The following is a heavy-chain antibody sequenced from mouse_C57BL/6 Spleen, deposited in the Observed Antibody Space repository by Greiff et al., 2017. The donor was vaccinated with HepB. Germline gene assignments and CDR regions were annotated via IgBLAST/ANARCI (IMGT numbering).Heavy chain of an antibody. CDR1: GFTFNTYA. J-gene: IGHJ3*01. Sequence: EVQLVESGGGLVQPKGSLKLSCAASGFTFNTYAMHWVRQAPGKGLEWVARIRSESSNYATYYADSVKDRFTISRDDSQSMLYLQMNNLKTEDTAMYYCVLDSSGFWFAYWGQGTLVTVSA. D-gene: IGHD3-2*02. CDR2: IRSESSNYAT. V-gene: IGHV10-3*01. CDR3: VLDSSGFWFAY.